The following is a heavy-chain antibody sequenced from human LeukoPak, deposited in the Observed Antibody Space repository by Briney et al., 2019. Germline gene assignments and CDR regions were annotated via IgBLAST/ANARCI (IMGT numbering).Heavy chain of an antibody. CDR1: GYTFTSYG. V-gene: IGHV1-18*01. CDR2: ISAYNGNT. Sequence: ASVKVSCEASGYTFTSYGISWVRQAPGQGLEWMGWISAYNGNTNYAQKLQGRVTMTTDTSTSTAYMELRSLRSDDTAVYYCAREIVGATRHYYYYMDVWGKGTTVTVSS. J-gene: IGHJ6*03. CDR3: AREIVGATRHYYYYMDV. D-gene: IGHD1-26*01.